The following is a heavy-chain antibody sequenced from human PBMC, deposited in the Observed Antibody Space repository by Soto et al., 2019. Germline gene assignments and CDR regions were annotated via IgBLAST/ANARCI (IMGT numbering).Heavy chain of an antibody. CDR1: GFSFSNYA. Sequence: GGSLRLSCAASGFSFSNYAMPWVRQAPGKGLEWVVVIWYDGSNKYYADSVKGRFTISKDNSQTTVYLQMNSLRAEDSAVYYCTGDPYGGRRYYFVSWGQGTLVTVSS. V-gene: IGHV3-33*01. J-gene: IGHJ4*02. D-gene: IGHD4-17*01. CDR2: IWYDGSNK. CDR3: TGDPYGGRRYYFVS.